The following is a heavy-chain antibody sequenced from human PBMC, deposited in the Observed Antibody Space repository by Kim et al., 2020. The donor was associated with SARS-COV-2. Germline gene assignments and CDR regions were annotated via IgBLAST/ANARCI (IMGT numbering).Heavy chain of an antibody. V-gene: IGHV3-7*01. D-gene: IGHD6-19*01. CDR2: IKQDGSEK. Sequence: GGSLRLSCAASGFTFSNFLMSWVRQAPGKGLEWVANIKQDGSEKYYVDSVKGRFTISRDNAKNSLYLQMNSLRAEDTAVYYCARPAYGSGWLTFDPWGQGTLVTVSS. CDR1: GFTFSNFL. J-gene: IGHJ5*02. CDR3: ARPAYGSGWLTFDP.